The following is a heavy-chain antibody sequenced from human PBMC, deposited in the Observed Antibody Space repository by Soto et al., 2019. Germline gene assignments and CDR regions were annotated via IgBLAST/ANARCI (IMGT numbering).Heavy chain of an antibody. CDR2: INPNSGGT. CDR1: GYTFTGYY. Sequence: ASVKVSCKASGYTFTGYYMHWVRQAPGQGLEWMGWINPNSGGTNYAQKFQGWVTMTRDTSISTAYMELSRLRSDDTAVYYCARAVRHRGFGWYFDLWGRGTLVTVSS. V-gene: IGHV1-2*04. CDR3: ARAVRHRGFGWYFDL. J-gene: IGHJ2*01. D-gene: IGHD4-4*01.